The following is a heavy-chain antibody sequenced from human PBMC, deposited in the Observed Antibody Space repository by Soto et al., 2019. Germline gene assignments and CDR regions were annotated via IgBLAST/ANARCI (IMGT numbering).Heavy chain of an antibody. D-gene: IGHD6-19*01. CDR2: ISSSSSTI. CDR1: GFTFSSYS. Sequence: GGSLRLSCGASGFTFSSYSMNWVRQDPGKGLEWVSYISSSSSTIYYADSVKGRFTISRDNAKNSLYLQMNSLRAEDTAVYYCARVKPLYSSGWYGAFDIWGQGTMVTVSS. J-gene: IGHJ3*02. V-gene: IGHV3-48*01. CDR3: ARVKPLYSSGWYGAFDI.